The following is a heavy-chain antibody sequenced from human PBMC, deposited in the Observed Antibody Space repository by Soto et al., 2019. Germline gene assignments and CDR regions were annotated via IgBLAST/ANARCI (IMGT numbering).Heavy chain of an antibody. CDR3: ARENYCSGGSCYSGDY. CDR2: IWYDGSNK. CDR1: GFTFSRYG. Sequence: QVQLVESGGGVVQPGRSLRLSCAASGFTFSRYGMHWVRQAPGKGLEWVAVIWYDGSNKYYADSVKGRFTISRDNSKNTLYLQMNSLRAEDTAVYYCARENYCSGGSCYSGDYWGQGTLVTVSS. J-gene: IGHJ4*02. V-gene: IGHV3-33*01. D-gene: IGHD2-15*01.